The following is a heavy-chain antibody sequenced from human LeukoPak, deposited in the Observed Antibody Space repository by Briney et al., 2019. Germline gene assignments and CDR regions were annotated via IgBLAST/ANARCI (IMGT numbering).Heavy chain of an antibody. CDR3: ARVNRLFTSSWSSLAFDI. V-gene: IGHV1-8*01. D-gene: IGHD6-13*01. J-gene: IGHJ3*02. Sequence: ASVKVSCKASGYTFTSYDIHWVRQATGQGLEWMGWINPISGYTGYAQKFQGRVTMTGDTSISTAYMELSSLRSEDAAVYYCARVNRLFTSSWSSLAFDIWGQGTMVPVSS. CDR2: INPISGYT. CDR1: GYTFTSYD.